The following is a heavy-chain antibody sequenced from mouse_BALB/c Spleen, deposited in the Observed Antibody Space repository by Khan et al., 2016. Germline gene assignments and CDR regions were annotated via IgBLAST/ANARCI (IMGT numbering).Heavy chain of an antibody. CDR1: GYSITSDYA. V-gene: IGHV3-2*02. CDR3: ARRGRYDDDDAMDY. D-gene: IGHD2-3*01. CDR2: ISYSGST. J-gene: IGHJ4*01. Sequence: EVQLQESGPGLVKPSQSLSLTCTVAGYSITSDYAWNWIRQFPGNKLEWMGYISYSGSTSYNPSLKSRISITRDTSKNQFFLQLNSVTTEDTATYYCARRGRYDDDDAMDYWGQGTSVTVSS.